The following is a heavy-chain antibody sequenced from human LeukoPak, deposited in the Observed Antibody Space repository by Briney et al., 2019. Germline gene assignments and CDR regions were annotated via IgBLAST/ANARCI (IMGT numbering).Heavy chain of an antibody. CDR2: ISYDGSNK. D-gene: IGHD6-6*01. V-gene: IGHV3-30*18. J-gene: IGHJ6*02. Sequence: PGRSLRLSCAASGFTSSSYGMHWVRQAPGKGLEWVAVISYDGSNKYYADSVKGRFTISRDNSKNTLYLQMNSLRAEDTAVYYCAKGRFEYSSSPTYYYYGMDVWGQGTTVTVSS. CDR3: AKGRFEYSSSPTYYYYGMDV. CDR1: GFTSSSYG.